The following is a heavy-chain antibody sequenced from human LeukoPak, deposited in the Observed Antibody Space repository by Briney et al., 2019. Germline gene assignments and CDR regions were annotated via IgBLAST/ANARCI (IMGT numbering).Heavy chain of an antibody. V-gene: IGHV1-2*02. Sequence: ASVKVSCKTSGYTFTGYYMHWVRQAPGQGLEWMGWINPNSGDTKSAQKFQGRVTLTRDTSISTAYMELTSLRADDTALYYCARVGQPTDLVVVPSARSDLGMFDYWGQGSLVTVSS. CDR3: ARVGQPTDLVVVPSARSDLGMFDY. CDR2: INPNSGDT. J-gene: IGHJ4*02. D-gene: IGHD2-2*01. CDR1: GYTFTGYY.